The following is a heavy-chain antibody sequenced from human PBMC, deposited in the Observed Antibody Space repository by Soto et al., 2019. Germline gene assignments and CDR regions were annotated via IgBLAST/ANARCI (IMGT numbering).Heavy chain of an antibody. CDR2: ISSSSSYI. V-gene: IGHV3-21*01. J-gene: IGHJ4*02. CDR1: GFTFSSYS. Sequence: EVQLVESGGGLVKPGGSLRLSCAASGFTFSSYSMNWVRQAPGKGLEWVSSISSSSSYIYYADSVKGRFTISRDNAKNSLYLQMNSLRAEDTAVYYCARVWEARITMVRGVTQPLDYWGQGTLVTVSS. CDR3: ARVWEARITMVRGVTQPLDY. D-gene: IGHD3-10*01.